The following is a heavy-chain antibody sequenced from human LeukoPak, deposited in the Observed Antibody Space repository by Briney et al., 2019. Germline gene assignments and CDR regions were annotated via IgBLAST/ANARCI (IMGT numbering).Heavy chain of an antibody. J-gene: IGHJ4*02. CDR1: GFTFSSYA. CDR3: ARDRGFLEWLLVRYYFDY. D-gene: IGHD3-3*01. V-gene: IGHV3-30-3*01. Sequence: PGRSLRLSCAASGFTFSSYAMHWVRQAPGKGLEWVAVISYDGSNKYYADSVKGRFTISRDNSKNTLYLQMNSLRAEDTAVYYCARDRGFLEWLLVRYYFDYWGQGTLVTVSS. CDR2: ISYDGSNK.